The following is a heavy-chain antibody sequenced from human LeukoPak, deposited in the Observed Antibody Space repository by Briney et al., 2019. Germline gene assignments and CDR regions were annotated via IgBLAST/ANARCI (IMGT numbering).Heavy chain of an antibody. CDR2: ISAYNGNT. CDR1: GYTFTSYG. CDR3: ARSLSVGAPYYFDS. Sequence: ASVKVSCKASGYTFTSYGISWVRQAPGQGLQWMGWISAYNGNTKYAQSLQGRGTMTTDTPTSTAHLELRSLRSDDTAVYYRARSLSVGAPYYFDSWGQGTLVTVSS. D-gene: IGHD1-26*01. J-gene: IGHJ4*02. V-gene: IGHV1-18*01.